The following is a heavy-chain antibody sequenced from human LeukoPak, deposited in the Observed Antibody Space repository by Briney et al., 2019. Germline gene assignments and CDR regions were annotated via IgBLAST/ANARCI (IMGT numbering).Heavy chain of an antibody. CDR1: GGSFSGYY. J-gene: IGHJ4*02. D-gene: IGHD3-10*01. V-gene: IGHV4-34*01. CDR2: INHSGST. Sequence: PSETLSLTCAVYGGSFSGYYWSWIRQPPGKGLEWIGEINHSGSTNYNPFLKSRVTISVDTSKNQFSLKLSSVTAADTAVYYCARHAARRNYYGSGSYYIDYWGQGTLVTVSS. CDR3: ARHAARRNYYGSGSYYIDY.